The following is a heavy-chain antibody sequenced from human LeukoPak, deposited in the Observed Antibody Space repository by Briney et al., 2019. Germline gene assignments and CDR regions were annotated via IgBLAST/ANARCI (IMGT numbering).Heavy chain of an antibody. V-gene: IGHV4-59*01. CDR1: GGSISSYY. CDR3: ARGVAVAGFDY. CDR2: IYYTGST. Sequence: MSSETLSLTCTVSGGSISSYYWSWIRQPPGKGLEWIGYIYYTGSTNYNPSLKSRVTLSVDTSKNQFSLKLTSVTAADTAVYYCARGVAVAGFDYWGQGTLVTVSS. J-gene: IGHJ4*02. D-gene: IGHD6-19*01.